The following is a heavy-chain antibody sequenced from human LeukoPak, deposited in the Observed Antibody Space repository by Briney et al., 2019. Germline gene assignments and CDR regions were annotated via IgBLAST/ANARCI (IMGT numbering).Heavy chain of an antibody. CDR2: IKSKTDGGTT. J-gene: IGHJ4*02. D-gene: IGHD4-17*01. V-gene: IGHV3-15*01. Sequence: GGSLRLSCAASGFTFSNAWMSWVRQAPGKGLEWVGRIKSKTDGGTTDYAAPVKGRFTISRDDSKNTLYLQMNSLKTEDTAVYYCTTSPSRSVTRIFDYWGQGTLVTVSS. CDR3: TTSPSRSVTRIFDY. CDR1: GFTFSNAW.